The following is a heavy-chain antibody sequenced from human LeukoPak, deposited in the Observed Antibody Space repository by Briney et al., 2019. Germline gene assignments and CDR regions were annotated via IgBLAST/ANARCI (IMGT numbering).Heavy chain of an antibody. CDR3: ARDNTAAGPFDY. V-gene: IGHV1-46*01. Sequence: ASVKVSCKASGYTFTSYYMQWVRQAPGQGLEWMGIIDPSGGSTSYAQKFQGRVTMTRDTSTSTVYMDLSSLRSGDTAVYYCARDNTAAGPFDYWGQGTLVTVSS. CDR1: GYTFTSYY. CDR2: IDPSGGST. J-gene: IGHJ4*02. D-gene: IGHD6-13*01.